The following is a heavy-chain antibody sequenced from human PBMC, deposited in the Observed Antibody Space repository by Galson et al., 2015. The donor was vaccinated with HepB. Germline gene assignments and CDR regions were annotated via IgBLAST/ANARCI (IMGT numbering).Heavy chain of an antibody. CDR3: ARGRWIQLWYPPGIDY. D-gene: IGHD5-18*01. J-gene: IGHJ4*02. CDR1: GYSFTGSY. CDR2: MNPNSGGT. V-gene: IGHV1-2*02. Sequence: SVKVSCKASGYSFTGSYIHWVRQAPGQGLEWMGWMNPNSGGTNYAQNFKGRVTMTRDTSITTAYLELSRLKSDDTAVYYCARGRWIQLWYPPGIDYWGQGTLVTVSS.